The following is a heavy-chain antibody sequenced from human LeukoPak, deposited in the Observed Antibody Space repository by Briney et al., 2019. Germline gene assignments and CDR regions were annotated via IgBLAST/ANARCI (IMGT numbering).Heavy chain of an antibody. V-gene: IGHV3-21*01. D-gene: IGHD2-21*01. CDR2: ISSRSSQI. J-gene: IGHJ3*02. CDR1: GFTFSSYI. Sequence: GGSLRLSCAASGFTFSSYIMNWVRQAPGKGLEWVSSISSRSSQIYYADSVKGRFTISRDNAKNSLYLQMNSLRDEDTAVYYCARDPHIILDAFDIWGQGTMVTVSS. CDR3: ARDPHIILDAFDI.